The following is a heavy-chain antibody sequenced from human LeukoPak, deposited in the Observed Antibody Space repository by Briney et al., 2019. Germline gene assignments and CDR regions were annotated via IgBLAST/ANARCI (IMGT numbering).Heavy chain of an antibody. CDR2: IYYSGST. V-gene: IGHV4-59*01. J-gene: IGHJ4*02. CDR3: ARANAGQQLVPVI. Sequence: SETLSLTCTVSGGSISRYYWSWIRQPPGKGLEWIGYIYYSGSTNYNPSLKSRVTISVDTSKNQFSLKLSSVTAADTAVYYCARANAGQQLVPVIWGQGTLVTVSS. CDR1: GGSISRYY. D-gene: IGHD6-13*01.